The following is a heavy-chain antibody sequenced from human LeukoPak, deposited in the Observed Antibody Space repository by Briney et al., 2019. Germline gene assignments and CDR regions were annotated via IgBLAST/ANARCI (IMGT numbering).Heavy chain of an antibody. CDR1: GFKFNSYA. Sequence: GGSLRLSCAASGFKFNSYAMSWVRQAPGKGLEWVSPISGSGGSTYYADSLKGRFTISRDNSKNTLYVQMNSLRPEDTAVYYCAKDAYLIAVAGNYFEYWGQGTLVTVSS. CDR3: AKDAYLIAVAGNYFEY. CDR2: ISGSGGST. V-gene: IGHV3-23*01. D-gene: IGHD6-19*01. J-gene: IGHJ4*02.